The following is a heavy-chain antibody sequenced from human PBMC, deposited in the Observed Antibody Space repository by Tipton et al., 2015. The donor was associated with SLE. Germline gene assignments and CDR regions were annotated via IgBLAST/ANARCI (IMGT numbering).Heavy chain of an antibody. D-gene: IGHD6-19*01. V-gene: IGHV4-59*01. J-gene: IGHJ4*02. CDR2: IYFDGNS. CDR1: GGSIGPYY. CDR3: ARGVAERLGLDF. Sequence: TLSLTCTVSGGSIGPYYWHWIRQSPGKALEWIGYIYFDGNSNGRGNYNPSLKSRVTMSVDPSKMQFSLNLNSVTAADTALYFCARGVAERLGLDFWGQGSLVTVSP.